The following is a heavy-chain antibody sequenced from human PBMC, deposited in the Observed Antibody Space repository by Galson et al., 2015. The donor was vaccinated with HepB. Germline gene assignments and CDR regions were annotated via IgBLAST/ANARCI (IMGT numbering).Heavy chain of an antibody. V-gene: IGHV3-9*01. CDR2: ISWNSGSI. CDR1: GFTFDDYA. D-gene: IGHD5-12*01. Sequence: SLRLSCAASGFTFDDYAMHWVRQAPGKGLEWVSGISWNSGSIGYADSVKGRFTISRDNAKNSLYLQMNSLRAEDTAVYYCARDMGYYSLDYWGQGTLVTVSS. J-gene: IGHJ4*02. CDR3: ARDMGYYSLDY.